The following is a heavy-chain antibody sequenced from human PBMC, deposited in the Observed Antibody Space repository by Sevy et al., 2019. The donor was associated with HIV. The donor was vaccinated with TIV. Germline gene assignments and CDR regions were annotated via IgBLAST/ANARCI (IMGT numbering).Heavy chain of an antibody. CDR3: AREGCTKPHDY. V-gene: IGHV3-23*01. CDR2: LSFGCGEI. CDR1: GFTFSKYS. D-gene: IGHD2-8*01. Sequence: GGSLRLSCAASGFTFSKYSMSWVRHPPGKGLEWVSTLSFGCGEINYADSVKGRFTISRDNSKSSVYLQMNNLRPEDTAVHYCAREGCTKPHDYWGQGTLVTVSS. J-gene: IGHJ4*02.